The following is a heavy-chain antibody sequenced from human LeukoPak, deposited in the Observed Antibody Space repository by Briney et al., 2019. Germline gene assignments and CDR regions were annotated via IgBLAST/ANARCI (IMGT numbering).Heavy chain of an antibody. V-gene: IGHV4-4*07. D-gene: IGHD6-13*01. J-gene: IGHJ2*01. CDR2: IYTSGST. Sequence: SETLSLTCTVSGGSISSYYWSWIRQPAGKGLEWIGRIYTSGSTNYNPSLKSRVTMSVDTSKNQFTLKLSSVTAADTAVYYCARDLPLSYSSSWPWYFDLWGRGTLVTVSS. CDR3: ARDLPLSYSSSWPWYFDL. CDR1: GGSISSYY.